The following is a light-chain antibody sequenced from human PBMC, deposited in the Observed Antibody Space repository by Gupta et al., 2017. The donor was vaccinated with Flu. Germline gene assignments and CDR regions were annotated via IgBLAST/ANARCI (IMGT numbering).Light chain of an antibody. CDR2: YAS. J-gene: IGKJ5*01. V-gene: IGKV6-21*01. CDR3: HQSSSLPIT. CDR1: QTIGSN. Sequence: KEKVTITCRASQTIGSNLHWYQQKPGQSPNLLIKYASQSSSGVPSRFSGSGSGTDFTLTINSVEAEDAATYYCHQSSSLPITFGQGTRLEIK.